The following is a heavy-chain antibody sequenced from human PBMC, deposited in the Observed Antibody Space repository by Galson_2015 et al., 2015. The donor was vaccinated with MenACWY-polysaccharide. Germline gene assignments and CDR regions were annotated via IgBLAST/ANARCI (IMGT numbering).Heavy chain of an antibody. V-gene: IGHV3-23*01. CDR1: GFTFSRYA. Sequence: SLRLSCAASGFTFSRYAMRWVRQAPGKGLEWVSSISYSGRDTYYADSVKGRFTISRDNNKNTVYLQMDSLRVEDTAVYYCAKPGGDCTGGSCPFDCWGQGTLVIVSS. J-gene: IGHJ4*02. CDR3: AKPGGDCTGGSCPFDC. D-gene: IGHD2-15*01. CDR2: ISYSGRDT.